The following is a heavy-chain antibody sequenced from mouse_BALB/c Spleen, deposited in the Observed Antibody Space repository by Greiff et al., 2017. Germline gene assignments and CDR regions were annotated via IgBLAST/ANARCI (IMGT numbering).Heavy chain of an antibody. CDR2: ISYSGST. J-gene: IGHJ2*01. CDR3: ARGSLLYYFDY. Sequence: VQLKESGPGLVKPSQSLSLTCTVTGYSITSDYAWNWIRQFPGNKLEWMGYISYSGSTSYNPSLKSRISITRDTSKNQFFLQLNSVTTEDTATYYCARGSLLYYFDYWGQGTTLTVSS. D-gene: IGHD2-1*01. CDR1: GYSITSDYA. V-gene: IGHV3-2*02.